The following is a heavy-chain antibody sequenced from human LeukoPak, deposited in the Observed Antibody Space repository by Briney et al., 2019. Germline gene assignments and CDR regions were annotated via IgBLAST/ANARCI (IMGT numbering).Heavy chain of an antibody. CDR1: GFTFSSYE. J-gene: IGHJ4*02. D-gene: IGHD4-17*01. V-gene: IGHV3-48*03. Sequence: GGSVRLSCAASGFTFSSYEMHWVRQAPGQGLEWVSYINSSGSTIYYAESVKGRFTISRDNAKNSLYLQMNSLRAEDTAVYYCARDLAGDYVGYWGQGTLITVS. CDR3: ARDLAGDYVGY. CDR2: INSSGSTI.